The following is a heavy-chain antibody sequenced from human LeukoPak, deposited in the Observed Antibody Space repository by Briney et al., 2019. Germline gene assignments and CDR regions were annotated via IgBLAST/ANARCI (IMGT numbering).Heavy chain of an antibody. Sequence: GGSLRLSCAASGFTFSNAWMSWVRQAPGKGLEWVGRIKSKTDGGTTDYAAPVKGRFTISRDDSKNTLYLQMNSLKTEDTAVYYCARDKWAAGRYDYWGQGTLVAVSS. CDR1: GFTFSNAW. J-gene: IGHJ4*02. CDR3: ARDKWAAGRYDY. V-gene: IGHV3-15*01. CDR2: IKSKTDGGTT. D-gene: IGHD6-13*01.